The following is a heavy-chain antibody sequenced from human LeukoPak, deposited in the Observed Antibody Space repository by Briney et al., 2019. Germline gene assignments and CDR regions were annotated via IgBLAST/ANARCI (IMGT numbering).Heavy chain of an antibody. V-gene: IGHV1-2*02. D-gene: IGHD3-16*01. CDR2: INPNSGGT. CDR1: GYTFTGYY. Sequence: ASVKVSCKASGYTFTGYYMHWVRQAPGQGLEWMGWINPNSGGTNYAQRFQGRVTMTRDTSISTAYMELSRLRSDDTAVYYCARWGHYYYYMDVWGKGTTVTVSS. J-gene: IGHJ6*03. CDR3: ARWGHYYYYMDV.